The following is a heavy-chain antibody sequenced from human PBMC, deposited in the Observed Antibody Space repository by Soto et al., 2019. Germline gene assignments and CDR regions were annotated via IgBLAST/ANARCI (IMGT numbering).Heavy chain of an antibody. CDR3: ARLGCSGGSCYSGNFDY. D-gene: IGHD2-15*01. CDR2: IYYSGST. J-gene: IGHJ4*02. CDR1: GGSISSYY. Sequence: PSETLSLTCTVSGGSISSYYWSWIRQPPGKGLEWIGYIYYSGSTNYNPSLKSRVTISVDTSKNQFSLKLSSVTAADTAVYYCARLGCSGGSCYSGNFDYWGQGTLVTSPQ. V-gene: IGHV4-59*08.